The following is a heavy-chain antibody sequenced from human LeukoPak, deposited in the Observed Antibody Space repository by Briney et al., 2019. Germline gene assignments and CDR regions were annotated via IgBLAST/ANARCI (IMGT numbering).Heavy chain of an antibody. CDR2: IYHSGST. V-gene: IGHV4-4*02. CDR1: GGSISSSNW. CDR3: ASLSGYSSGWS. Sequence: SGTLSLTCAVSGGSISSSNWWSWVRQPPGKGLEWIGEIYHSGSTNYNPSLKSRVTISVDTSKNQFSLKLSSVTAADTAVYYCASLSGYSSGWSWGQGTLVTVSS. D-gene: IGHD6-19*01. J-gene: IGHJ5*02.